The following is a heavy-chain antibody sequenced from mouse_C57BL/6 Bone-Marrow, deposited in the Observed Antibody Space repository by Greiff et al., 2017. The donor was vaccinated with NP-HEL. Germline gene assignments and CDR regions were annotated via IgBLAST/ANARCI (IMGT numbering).Heavy chain of an antibody. V-gene: IGHV1-55*01. D-gene: IGHD1-1*01. J-gene: IGHJ2*01. CDR2: IYPGSGST. Sequence: VQLQQPGAELVKPGASVNMSCKASGYTFTSYWITWVKQRPGQGLEWIGDIYPGSGSTNYNEKFKSKATLTVDTSSSTAYMQLSSLTSEDSAVYYCARGNFLYYYGSSYYYFDYWGQGTTLTVSS. CDR3: ARGNFLYYYGSSYYYFDY. CDR1: GYTFTSYW.